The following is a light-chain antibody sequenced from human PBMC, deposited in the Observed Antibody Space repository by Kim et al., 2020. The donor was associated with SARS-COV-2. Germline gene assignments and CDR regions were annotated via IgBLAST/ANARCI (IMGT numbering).Light chain of an antibody. Sequence: VGDRVTTPGRASQGIRDGIGWDQQKPGRPPMSLIYGASSLRSGVPSRFRGSVSGTEFTLTISGLQNEDFVTYSCLKLTSYPRTFVPRAKVDIK. CDR2: GAS. J-gene: IGKJ3*01. CDR3: LKLTSYPRT. CDR1: QGIRDG. V-gene: IGKV1-17*01.